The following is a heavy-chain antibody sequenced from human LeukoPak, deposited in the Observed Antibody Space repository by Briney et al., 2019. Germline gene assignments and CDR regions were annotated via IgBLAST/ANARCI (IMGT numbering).Heavy chain of an antibody. D-gene: IGHD1-26*01. J-gene: IGHJ4*02. CDR2: INHSGST. CDR1: GGSFSGYY. Sequence: SETLSLTCAVYGGSFSGYYWSWIRQPPGKGLEWIGEINHSGSTNYNPSLKSRVTISVDTSKNQFSLKLSSVTAADTAVYYCASSGSYNMFDYGGQGTLVTVSS. CDR3: ASSGSYNMFDY. V-gene: IGHV4-34*01.